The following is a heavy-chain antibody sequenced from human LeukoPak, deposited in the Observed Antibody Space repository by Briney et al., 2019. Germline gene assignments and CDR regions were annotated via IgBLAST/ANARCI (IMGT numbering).Heavy chain of an antibody. D-gene: IGHD6-13*01. CDR3: AGSSSWSPPSFVSAFDI. CDR1: GGTFSNYA. Sequence: SVKVSCKASGGTFSNYAISWVRQAPGQGLEWMGGIIPIFGTANYAQKFQGRVTITADESTSTAYMELSSLRSEDTAVYYCAGSSSWSPPSFVSAFDIWGQGTMVTVSS. CDR2: IIPIFGTA. V-gene: IGHV1-69*13. J-gene: IGHJ3*02.